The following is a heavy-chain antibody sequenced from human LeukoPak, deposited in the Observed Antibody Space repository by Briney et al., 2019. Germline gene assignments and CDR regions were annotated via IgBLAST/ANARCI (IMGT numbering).Heavy chain of an antibody. CDR3: ARRRQWLVIDY. V-gene: IGHV4-30-2*01. CDR1: GGSISSGGYS. Sequence: PSQTLSLTCAVSGGSISSGGYSWSWIRQPPGKGLEWIGYIYHSGSTYYNPSLKSRVTISVDRSKNQFSLKLSSVTAADTAVYYCARRRQWLVIDYWGQGTLVTVSS. CDR2: IYHSGST. J-gene: IGHJ4*02. D-gene: IGHD6-19*01.